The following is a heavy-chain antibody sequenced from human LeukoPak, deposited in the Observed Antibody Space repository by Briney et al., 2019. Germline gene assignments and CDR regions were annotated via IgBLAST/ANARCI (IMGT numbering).Heavy chain of an antibody. Sequence: PGGSLRLSCAASGFTFSSYGMHWVRQAPGKGLEWVAFIRYDGSNKYYADSVKGRFTISRDNSKNTLYLQMNSQRAEDTAVYYCAKHRRVATIRAPFDYWGQGTLVTVSS. V-gene: IGHV3-30*02. CDR1: GFTFSSYG. J-gene: IGHJ4*02. CDR2: IRYDGSNK. D-gene: IGHD5-12*01. CDR3: AKHRRVATIRAPFDY.